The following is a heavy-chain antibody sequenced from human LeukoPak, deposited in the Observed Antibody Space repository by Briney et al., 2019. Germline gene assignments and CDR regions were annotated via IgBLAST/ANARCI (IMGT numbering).Heavy chain of an antibody. D-gene: IGHD2-2*02. Sequence: GGSLRLSCAASGFTFSSYSMNWVRQAPGKGLEWVSSISSSSSYIYYADSVKGRFTISRDNAENSLYLQMNSLRAEDTAVYYCAREIVVVPAAIELGYWGQGTLVTVSS. CDR1: GFTFSSYS. CDR2: ISSSSSYI. J-gene: IGHJ4*02. CDR3: AREIVVVPAAIELGY. V-gene: IGHV3-21*04.